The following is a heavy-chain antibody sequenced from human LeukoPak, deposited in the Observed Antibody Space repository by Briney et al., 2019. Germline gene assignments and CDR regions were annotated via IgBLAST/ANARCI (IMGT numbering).Heavy chain of an antibody. CDR1: GYSITSGYY. Sequence: SETLPLTCTVSGYSITSGYYWGWIRQPPGGGLEWIGSIYNGGSIYYDPSLKSRVTISVATSKNEVSLKLSFVTAADTAVYYCARFTVDGSGYPYYMDVWGKGTTVTVSS. CDR3: ARFTVDGSGYPYYMDV. V-gene: IGHV4-38-2*02. D-gene: IGHD3-22*01. J-gene: IGHJ6*03. CDR2: IYNGGSI.